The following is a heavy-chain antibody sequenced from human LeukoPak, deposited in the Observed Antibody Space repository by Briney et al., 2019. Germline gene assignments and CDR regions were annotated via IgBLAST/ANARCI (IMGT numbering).Heavy chain of an antibody. CDR2: IDPSDSYT. V-gene: IGHV5-10-1*01. Sequence: GESLKISFKGSGXSFTSYCIGWVRQMPGKGLEWMGRIDPSDSYTNYSPSFQGHVTISADKSISTAYLQWSSLKASDTAMYYCARHGATIGDYWGQGTLVTVSS. J-gene: IGHJ4*02. CDR3: ARHGATIGDY. CDR1: GXSFTSYC. D-gene: IGHD5-12*01.